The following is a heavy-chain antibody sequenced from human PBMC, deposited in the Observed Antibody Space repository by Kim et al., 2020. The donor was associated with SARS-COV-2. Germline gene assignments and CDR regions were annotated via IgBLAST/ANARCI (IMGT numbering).Heavy chain of an antibody. CDR3: TRHIWGGDRNY. CDR2: IKSKANGCAT. CDR1: GFTFSSAG. J-gene: IGHJ4*01. Sequence: GGSLRLSCAASGFTFSSAGMHWVRQAPGKGLEWVGRIKSKANGCATAYAAPVKGRFTISRDDSKNTPYLQMNSLKTEDTAVYYCTRHIWGGDRNY. V-gene: IGHV3-73*01. D-gene: IGHD3-16*01.